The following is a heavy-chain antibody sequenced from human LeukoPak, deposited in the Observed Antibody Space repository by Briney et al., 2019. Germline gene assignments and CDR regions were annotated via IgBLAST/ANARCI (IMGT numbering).Heavy chain of an antibody. CDR2: IYYSGST. Sequence: SETLSLTCTVSGGSISSSSYYWGWIRQPPGKGPEWIGSIYYSGSTYYNPSLKSRVTISVDTSKNQFSLKLSSVTAADTAVYYCARQDSSGYYYVTLDYWGQGTLVTVSS. V-gene: IGHV4-39*01. J-gene: IGHJ4*02. D-gene: IGHD3-22*01. CDR3: ARQDSSGYYYVTLDY. CDR1: GGSISSSSYY.